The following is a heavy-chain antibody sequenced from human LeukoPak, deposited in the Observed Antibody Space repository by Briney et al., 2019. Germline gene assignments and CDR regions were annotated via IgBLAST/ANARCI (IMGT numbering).Heavy chain of an antibody. CDR3: ARAGQLPFDY. V-gene: IGHV4-31*03. CDR1: GGSISSGGYY. J-gene: IGHJ4*02. CDR2: IYYSGST. D-gene: IGHD2-2*01. Sequence: SQTLSLTCTVSGGSISSGGYYWSWIRQHSGKGLEWIGYIYYSGSTYYNPSLKSRVTISVDTSKNQFSLKLSSVTAADTAVYYCARAGQLPFDYWGQGTLVTVSS.